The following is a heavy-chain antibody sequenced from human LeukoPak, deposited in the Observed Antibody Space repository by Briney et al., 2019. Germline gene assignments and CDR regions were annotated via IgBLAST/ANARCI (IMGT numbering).Heavy chain of an antibody. D-gene: IGHD5-18*01. V-gene: IGHV3-9*01. CDR2: ISWNSDNI. J-gene: IGHJ4*02. Sequence: GRSLRLSCAVSGFSFDDYVMHWVRQVPGKGLEWVSGISWNSDNIGYADSVKGRFTISRDNAKNSLYLQMNSLRAEDTAVYYCARDRVDTAMVYFDYWGQGTLVTVSS. CDR1: GFSFDDYV. CDR3: ARDRVDTAMVYFDY.